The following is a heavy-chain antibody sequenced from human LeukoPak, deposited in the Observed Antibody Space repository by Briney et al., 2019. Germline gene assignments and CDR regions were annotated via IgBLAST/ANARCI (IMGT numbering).Heavy chain of an antibody. J-gene: IGHJ4*02. D-gene: IGHD3-10*01. CDR2: IYYSGNT. CDR3: ARLIGTRAFES. CDR1: GGSINSRSYY. V-gene: IGHV4-39*01. Sequence: SETLSLTCTVSGGSINSRSYYWGWVRQPPGRGLEWIGTIYYSGNTYFNPSLKSRVTISVDTSQNQFSLMLSSVSAGDMAVYYCARLIGTRAFESWGQGTLVTVSS.